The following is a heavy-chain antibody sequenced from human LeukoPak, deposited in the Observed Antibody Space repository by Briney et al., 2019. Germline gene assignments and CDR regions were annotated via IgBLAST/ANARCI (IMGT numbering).Heavy chain of an antibody. D-gene: IGHD6-19*01. V-gene: IGHV1-2*02. CDR1: GYTFTSYY. CDR2: INPNSGGT. CDR3: ARVRGSGDGFDY. J-gene: IGHJ4*02. Sequence: ASVKVSCKASGYTFTSYYMHWVRQAPGQGLEWMGWINPNSGGTNYAQKFQGRVTMTRDTSISTAYMELSRLRSDDTAVYYCARVRGSGDGFDYWGQGTLVTVSS.